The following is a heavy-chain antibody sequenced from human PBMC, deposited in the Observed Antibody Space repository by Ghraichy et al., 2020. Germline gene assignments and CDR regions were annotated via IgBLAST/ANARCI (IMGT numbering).Heavy chain of an antibody. CDR3: ARVRDYGDYGGTCNY. CDR2: ISSSSSTI. CDR1: GFTFSSYS. D-gene: IGHD4-17*01. Sequence: LSLTCAASGFTFSSYSMNWVRQAPGKGLEWVSYISSSSSTIYYADSVKGRFTISRDNAKNSLYLQMNSLRDEDTAVYYCARVRDYGDYGGTCNYWGQGTLVTVSS. V-gene: IGHV3-48*02. J-gene: IGHJ4*02.